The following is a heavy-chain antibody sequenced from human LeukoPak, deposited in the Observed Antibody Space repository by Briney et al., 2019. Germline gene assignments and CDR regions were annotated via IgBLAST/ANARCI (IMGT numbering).Heavy chain of an antibody. CDR2: IYYSGST. CDR3: ARDPYGDFRFDY. V-gene: IGHV4-59*01. J-gene: IGHJ4*02. D-gene: IGHD4-17*01. Sequence: PSETLSLTCTVSGGSISSYYWSWIRQPPGKGLEWIGYIYYSGSTNYNPSLKSRVTISVDTSKDQFSLKLSSVTAADTAVYYCARDPYGDFRFDYWGQGTLVTVSS. CDR1: GGSISSYY.